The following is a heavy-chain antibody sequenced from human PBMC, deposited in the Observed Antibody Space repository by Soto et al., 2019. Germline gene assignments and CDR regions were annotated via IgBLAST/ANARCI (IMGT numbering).Heavy chain of an antibody. CDR1: GDSISGSPYF. CDR2: IFYDGYT. Sequence: QVQLQESGPGLVMPSETLSLTCTVSGDSISGSPYFWGWIRQPPGKRLEWIGSIFYDGYTLYTPSLKSRVTISADTSKNQFSLKLTSVAAADTAIYFCARLQAAVPHYWGQGILVTVSS. D-gene: IGHD6-13*01. J-gene: IGHJ4*02. V-gene: IGHV4-39*01. CDR3: ARLQAAVPHY.